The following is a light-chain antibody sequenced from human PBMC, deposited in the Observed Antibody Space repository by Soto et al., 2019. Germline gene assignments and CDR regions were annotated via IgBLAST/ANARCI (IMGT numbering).Light chain of an antibody. Sequence: DFVMTQYPDSLAASLGDRATINCKSSQSVLSSSNNENYLAWFQQRPGQPPRLLIYWASTRKSGVPDRFSGSGSGTDFTLTITSLQAEDVGVYYCQQYHSDPITFGQGTRLEIK. V-gene: IGKV4-1*01. CDR1: QSVLSSSNNENY. CDR2: WAS. J-gene: IGKJ5*01. CDR3: QQYHSDPIT.